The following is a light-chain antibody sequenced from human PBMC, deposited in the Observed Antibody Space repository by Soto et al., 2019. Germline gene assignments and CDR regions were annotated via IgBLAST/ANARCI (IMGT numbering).Light chain of an antibody. CDR1: SSNIGNNY. Sequence: QSVLTQPPSVSAAPGQRVTISCSGSSSNIGNNYVSWYQHLPGTAPKLLIYDNNQRPSGIPDRFSGSKSDTSATLGITGLQTGDEADYYCGTWDSSLSVYVFGTGTKLTVL. V-gene: IGLV1-51*01. J-gene: IGLJ1*01. CDR2: DNN. CDR3: GTWDSSLSVYV.